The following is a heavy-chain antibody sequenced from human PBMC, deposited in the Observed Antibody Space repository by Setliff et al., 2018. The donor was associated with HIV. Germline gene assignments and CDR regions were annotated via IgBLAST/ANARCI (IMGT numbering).Heavy chain of an antibody. CDR1: GFTSIDYA. V-gene: IGHV3-21*01. CDR3: GRGISARPGAPGNWFDP. D-gene: IGHD6-6*01. Sequence: PGGSLRLSCAASGFTSIDYALNWVRQSPGKGLEWVSSISSSGSYIYYAGSLRGRFTISRDNAKNMVYLQMNSLRVEDTAVYYCGRGISARPGAPGNWFDPWGQRTLVTVSS. J-gene: IGHJ5*02. CDR2: ISSSGSYI.